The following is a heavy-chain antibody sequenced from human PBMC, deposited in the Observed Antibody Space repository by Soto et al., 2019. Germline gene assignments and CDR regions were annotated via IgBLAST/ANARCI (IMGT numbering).Heavy chain of an antibody. CDR3: ARDTSSYARFDY. CDR1: GFTFSSYS. Sequence: PGGSLRLSCAASGFTFSSYSMNWVRQAPGKGLEWVSSISSSSSYMYYADSVKGRFTISRDNAKNSLYLQMNSLRAEDTAVYYCARDTSSYARFDYWGQGTLVTVS. J-gene: IGHJ4*02. CDR2: ISSSSSYM. D-gene: IGHD2-2*01. V-gene: IGHV3-21*01.